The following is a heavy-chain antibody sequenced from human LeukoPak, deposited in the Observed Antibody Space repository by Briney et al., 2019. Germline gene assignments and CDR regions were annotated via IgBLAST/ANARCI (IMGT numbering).Heavy chain of an antibody. CDR1: GVTFSSYA. V-gene: IGHV1-69*13. Sequence: ASVKVSLKASGVTFSSYAMSWARQAPGQGLEWMGGIIPMFKTPKYVQKFQDRLTITADESTSTAYMELNSLRSDDTAVYYCARDGGGSVDYWGHGTLITVSS. J-gene: IGHJ4*01. CDR2: IIPMFKTP. D-gene: IGHD3-16*01. CDR3: ARDGGGSVDY.